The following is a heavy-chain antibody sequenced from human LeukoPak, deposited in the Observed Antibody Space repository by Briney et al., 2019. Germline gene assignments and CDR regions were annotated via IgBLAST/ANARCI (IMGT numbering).Heavy chain of an antibody. J-gene: IGHJ5*02. CDR2: IYYSGST. CDR1: GGSISSYY. D-gene: IGHD2-2*01. CDR3: ARDFCSSTSGYVEGVESWFDP. V-gene: IGHV4-59*01. Sequence: SETLSLTCTVSGGSISSYYWSWIRQPPGKGLEWIGYIYYSGSTNYNPSLKSRVTISVDTSKNQFSLKLSSVTAADTAVYYCARDFCSSTSGYVEGVESWFDPWGQGTLVTVSS.